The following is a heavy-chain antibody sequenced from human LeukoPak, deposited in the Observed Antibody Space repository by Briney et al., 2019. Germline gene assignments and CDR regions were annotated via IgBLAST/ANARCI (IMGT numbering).Heavy chain of an antibody. CDR2: IKSDGSST. CDR1: GFTFSNYW. J-gene: IGHJ3*02. D-gene: IGHD2-2*01. Sequence: GGSLRLSCAASGFTFSNYWMHWVRQRPGKGLEWGAQIKSDGSSTSYPDAVKGRFSISRDNVKTTLYLQMTSLRVEDTAVYYCARDEYDLLAGAFDIWGQGTMVTVAS. CDR3: ARDEYDLLAGAFDI. V-gene: IGHV3-74*01.